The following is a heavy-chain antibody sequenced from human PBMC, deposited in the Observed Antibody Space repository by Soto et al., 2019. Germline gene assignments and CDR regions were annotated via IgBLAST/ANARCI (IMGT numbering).Heavy chain of an antibody. CDR2: IYYSGST. CDR1: GGSISSSSYY. D-gene: IGHD5-12*01. V-gene: IGHV4-39*01. CDR3: ARHSESGYSGYEEGAWFDP. J-gene: IGHJ5*02. Sequence: QLQLQESGPGLVKPSETLSLTCTVSGGSISSSSYYWGWIRQPPGKGLEWIGSIYYSGSTYYNPSLKSRVTISVETSKNQFSLKLSSVTAADTAVYYCARHSESGYSGYEEGAWFDPWGQGTLVTVSS.